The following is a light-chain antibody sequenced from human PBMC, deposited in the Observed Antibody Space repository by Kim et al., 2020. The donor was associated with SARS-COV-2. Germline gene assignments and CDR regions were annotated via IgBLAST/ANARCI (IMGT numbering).Light chain of an antibody. CDR3: QQYQSYPVT. CDR1: QDIKNN. Sequence: ASVGDRVTMTFRARQDIKNNLVWFQQKPGKAPRSLIYAASSLQSGVPSKFSGSGSGTDFTLTISSLQPEDFATYYCQQYQSYPVTFGQGTRLEIK. J-gene: IGKJ5*01. CDR2: AAS. V-gene: IGKV1-16*02.